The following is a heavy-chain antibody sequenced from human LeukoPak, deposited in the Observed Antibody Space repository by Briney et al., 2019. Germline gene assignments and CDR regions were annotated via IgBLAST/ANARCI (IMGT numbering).Heavy chain of an antibody. CDR2: VNPHSANT. Sequence: ASVKVSCKASGYTFTNYDINWVRQATGQGLEWMGWVNPHSANTGYAQKFQGRVTMTRNTSISTAYMELSSLRSEDTAVYYCARGLVYDSSAPYWGQGTLVTVSS. D-gene: IGHD3-22*01. J-gene: IGHJ4*02. CDR1: GYTFTNYD. V-gene: IGHV1-8*01. CDR3: ARGLVYDSSAPY.